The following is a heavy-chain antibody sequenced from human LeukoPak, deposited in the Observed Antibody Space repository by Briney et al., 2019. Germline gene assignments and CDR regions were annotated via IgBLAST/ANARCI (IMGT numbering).Heavy chain of an antibody. Sequence: GGSLRLSCAASEFTFSNHAMSWVRQAPGKGLEWVSGISGGGGSTYYADSVKGRFTISRDTSKNTLYLQMNSLRAEDTAIYYCAKDFSTMVRGVISHWGQGTLVTVSS. V-gene: IGHV3-23*01. J-gene: IGHJ4*02. CDR3: AKDFSTMVRGVISH. CDR1: EFTFSNHA. D-gene: IGHD3-10*01. CDR2: ISGGGGST.